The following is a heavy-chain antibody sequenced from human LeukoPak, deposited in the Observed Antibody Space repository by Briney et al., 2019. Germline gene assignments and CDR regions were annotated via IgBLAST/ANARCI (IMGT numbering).Heavy chain of an antibody. J-gene: IGHJ6*02. V-gene: IGHV1-2*02. D-gene: IGHD6-19*01. CDR3: AREQWLGSFYYYYYGLDV. CDR2: INPNSGGT. CDR1: GYTFTGYY. Sequence: ASVKVSCKASGYTFTGYYMHWVRQAPGQGLEWMGWINPNSGGTNYAQKFQGRVTMTRDTSISTAYMELSRLRSDDTAVYYCAREQWLGSFYYYYYGLDVWGQGTTVTVSS.